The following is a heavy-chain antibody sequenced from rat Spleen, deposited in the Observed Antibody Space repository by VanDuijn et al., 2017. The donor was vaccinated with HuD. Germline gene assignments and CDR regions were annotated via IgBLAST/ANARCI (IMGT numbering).Heavy chain of an antibody. D-gene: IGHD1-11*01. CDR2: IWGGGST. J-gene: IGHJ2*01. CDR3: ARGGYTTDN. Sequence: QVHLKESGPGLMQPSETLSLTCPVSGFSLTVNGVGWVRQPLGKGLVWMGTIWGGGSTTYNSLLKSRLSFSRDTSKSQVFLKMSSLQTEDTAMYFCARGGYTTDNWGQGVMVTVSS. CDR1: GFSLTVNG. V-gene: IGHV2-72*01.